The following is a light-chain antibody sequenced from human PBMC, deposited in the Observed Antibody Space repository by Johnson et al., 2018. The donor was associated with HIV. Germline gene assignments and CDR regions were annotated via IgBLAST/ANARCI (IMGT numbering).Light chain of an antibody. Sequence: QSVLTQPPSVSAAPGQKVTISCSGSSSNIGRNYVSWYQQLPGTAPKLLIFDNNKRPSVIPDRFSASKSGTSATLGITGLQTGDEADYYCGTWDTSLSAGGVFGTGTRVTVL. CDR3: GTWDTSLSAGGV. CDR1: SSNIGRNY. J-gene: IGLJ1*01. CDR2: DNN. V-gene: IGLV1-51*01.